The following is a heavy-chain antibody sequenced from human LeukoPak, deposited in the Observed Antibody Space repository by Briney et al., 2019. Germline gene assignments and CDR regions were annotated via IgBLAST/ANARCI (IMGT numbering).Heavy chain of an antibody. D-gene: IGHD6-19*01. V-gene: IGHV4-59*08. CDR2: IYYSGGT. Sequence: PSETLSLTCTVSGGSISSYYWSWIRQPPGKGLEWIGDIYYSGGTNYNPSLKSRVTISVDTSKNQFSLKLSSVTAAHTAVYYCARHSGYSSGWYGHWGQGTLVNVSS. J-gene: IGHJ5*02. CDR1: GGSISSYY. CDR3: ARHSGYSSGWYGH.